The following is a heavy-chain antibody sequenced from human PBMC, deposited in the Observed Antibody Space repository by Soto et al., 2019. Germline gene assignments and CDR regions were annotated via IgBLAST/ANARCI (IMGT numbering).Heavy chain of an antibody. CDR2: ISDSGDSA. V-gene: IGHV3-23*01. J-gene: IGHJ4*02. CDR1: GFTFSNYA. D-gene: IGHD4-17*01. Sequence: GGSLRLSCAASGFTFSNYAMSWVRQAPGKGLEWVSGISDSGDSAYFADSVKGRFTTSRDNSKNTLYLQMNSLRAEDTAVYYCAKDVSYGGKRPYYFDYWGQGTLVTVSS. CDR3: AKDVSYGGKRPYYFDY.